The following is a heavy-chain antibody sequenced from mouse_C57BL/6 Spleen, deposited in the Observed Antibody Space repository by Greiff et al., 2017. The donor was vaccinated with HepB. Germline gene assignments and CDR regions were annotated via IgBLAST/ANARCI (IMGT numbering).Heavy chain of an antibody. CDR1: GYTFTSYW. V-gene: IGHV1-64*01. Sequence: QVQLKQSGAELVKPGASVKLSCKASGYTFTSYWMHWVKQRPGQGLEWIGMIHPNSGSTNYNEKFKSKATLTVDKSSSTAYMQLSSLTSEDSAVYYCARRGDYDDWYFDVWGTGTTVTVSS. CDR2: IHPNSGST. D-gene: IGHD2-3*01. CDR3: ARRGDYDDWYFDV. J-gene: IGHJ1*03.